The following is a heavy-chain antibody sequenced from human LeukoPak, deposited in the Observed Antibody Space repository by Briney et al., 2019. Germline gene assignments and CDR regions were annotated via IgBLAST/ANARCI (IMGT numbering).Heavy chain of an antibody. Sequence: ASVKVSCKASGYTFTGYYMHWVRQAPGQGLEWMGWINPNSGGTNYAQKFQGRVTMTRDTSISTAYMELSRLRSDDTAVYYCARVGCSGGSCYSDFWFDPWGQGTLVTVSS. V-gene: IGHV1-2*02. D-gene: IGHD2-15*01. CDR2: INPNSGGT. J-gene: IGHJ5*02. CDR1: GYTFTGYY. CDR3: ARVGCSGGSCYSDFWFDP.